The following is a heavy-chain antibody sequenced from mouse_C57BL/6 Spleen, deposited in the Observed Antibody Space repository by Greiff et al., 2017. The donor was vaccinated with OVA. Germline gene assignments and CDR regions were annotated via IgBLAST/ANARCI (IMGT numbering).Heavy chain of an antibody. J-gene: IGHJ4*01. D-gene: IGHD1-1*01. CDR1: GYTFTSYG. CDR2: IYPRSGNT. CDR3: ARDYGSYAMDY. Sequence: VKLQESGAELARPGASVKLSCKASGYTFTSYGLSWVKQRTGQGLEWIGEIYPRSGNTYYNEKFKGKATLTADKSSSTAYMELRSLTSEDSAVYFCARDYGSYAMDYWGQGTSVTVSS. V-gene: IGHV1-81*01.